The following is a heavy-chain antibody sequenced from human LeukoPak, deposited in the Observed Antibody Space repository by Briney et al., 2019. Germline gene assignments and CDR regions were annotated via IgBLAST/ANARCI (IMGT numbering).Heavy chain of an antibody. CDR3: ARGLVPIDPSSTLLWFGEPKVGGAFDI. CDR1: GYTFTSYD. D-gene: IGHD3-10*01. CDR2: MNPNSGNT. J-gene: IGHJ3*02. Sequence: GASVKVSCKASGYTFTSYDIYWVRQATGQGLDWMGWMNPNSGNTGYAHKFQGRVTMTRNTSISTAYMELSSLRSEDTAVYYCARGLVPIDPSSTLLWFGEPKVGGAFDIWGQGTMVTVSS. V-gene: IGHV1-8*01.